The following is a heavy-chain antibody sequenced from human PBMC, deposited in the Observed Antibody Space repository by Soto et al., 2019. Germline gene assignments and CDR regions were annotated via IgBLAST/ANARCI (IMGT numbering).Heavy chain of an antibody. J-gene: IGHJ6*02. D-gene: IGHD3-10*01. V-gene: IGHV2-5*01. CDR3: AHRRSYYGSGSPNEIDYYYYGMDV. CDR1: GFSLSTSGVG. Sequence: QITLKESGPTLVKPTQTLTLTCTFSGFSLSTSGVGVGWIRQPPGKALEWLALIYWNDDKRYSPSLKSRLTSTKHTPKNQVVHTLTNMDPVDTATYYCAHRRSYYGSGSPNEIDYYYYGMDVWGQGTTVTVSS. CDR2: IYWNDDK.